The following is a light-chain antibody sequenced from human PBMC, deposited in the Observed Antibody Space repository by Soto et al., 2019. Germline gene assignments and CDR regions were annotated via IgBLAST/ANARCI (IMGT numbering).Light chain of an antibody. J-gene: IGLJ3*02. Sequence: QSVLTQSSSASASLGSSVILTCTLSSGHSTYIIAWHQQQPGKAPRYLMKLEGSGSYNKGSGVPDRFSGSSSGADRYLTISYLQPEDEADYYCETWDSNTWVFGGGTQLTVL. CDR1: SGHSTYI. CDR2: LEGSGSY. CDR3: ETWDSNTWV. V-gene: IGLV4-60*03.